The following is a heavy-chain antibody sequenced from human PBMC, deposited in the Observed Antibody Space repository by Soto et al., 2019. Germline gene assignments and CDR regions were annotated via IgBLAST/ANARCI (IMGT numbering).Heavy chain of an antibody. CDR3: ANSGWGGCPFDF. V-gene: IGHV2-5*02. CDR2: IYWDDEK. D-gene: IGHD6-19*01. J-gene: IGHJ4*02. CDR1: GFSLTTSGVG. Sequence: QITLKESGPTLVKPTQTLTLTCTFSGFSLTTSGVGVGWIRQPPGKALEWLALIYWDDEKRYSPSLKSRLSISKDTSKNQVVLTMTNIDPVDTATYYCANSGWGGCPFDFWGQGTLVTVSS.